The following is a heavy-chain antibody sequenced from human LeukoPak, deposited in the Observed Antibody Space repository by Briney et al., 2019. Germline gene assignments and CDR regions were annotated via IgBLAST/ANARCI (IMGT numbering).Heavy chain of an antibody. CDR3: ARGRQHIVVVTAFDY. J-gene: IGHJ4*02. V-gene: IGHV1-69*01. D-gene: IGHD2-21*02. CDR2: IIPIFSTA. Sequence: SVKVSCKASGGTFSSYAISWVRQAPGQGLEWMGGIIPIFSTANYAQKFQGRVTITADESTSTAYMELSSLRSEDTAVYYCARGRQHIVVVTAFDYWGQGTLVTVSS. CDR1: GGTFSSYA.